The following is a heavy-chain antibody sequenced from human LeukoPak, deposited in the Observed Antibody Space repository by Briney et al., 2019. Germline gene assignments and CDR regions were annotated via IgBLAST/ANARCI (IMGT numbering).Heavy chain of an antibody. J-gene: IGHJ4*02. Sequence: ASVKVSRKASGGTFSSYAISWVRQAPGQGLEWMGRIIPIFGTANYAQKLQGRVTMTTDTITSTAYMELRSLRSDDTAVYYCAREGYCSGGTCYSGSIDYWGQGTLVTVSS. CDR1: GGTFSSYA. CDR2: IIPIFGTA. V-gene: IGHV1-69*05. CDR3: AREGYCSGGTCYSGSIDY. D-gene: IGHD2-15*01.